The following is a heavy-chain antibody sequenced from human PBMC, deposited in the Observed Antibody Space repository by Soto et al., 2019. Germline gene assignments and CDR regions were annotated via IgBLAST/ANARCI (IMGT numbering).Heavy chain of an antibody. CDR1: GDTVSSGTAT. CDR3: ARDGSGFHWYFDI. V-gene: IGHV6-1*01. D-gene: IGHD6-19*01. Sequence: QIQLQQSGPGLVKPSQTLSLIYAISGDTVSSGTATWSWIRQSPSRGLEWLGRTYYRSKWYTDYAVSVKSRIAIIPDTSKNQLSLQLNSVTSEDTAVYFCARDGSGFHWYFDIWGRGTLVTVSS. J-gene: IGHJ2*01. CDR2: TYYRSKWYT.